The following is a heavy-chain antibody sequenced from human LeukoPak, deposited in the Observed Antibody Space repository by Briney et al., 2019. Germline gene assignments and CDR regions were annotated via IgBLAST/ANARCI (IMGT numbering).Heavy chain of an antibody. J-gene: IGHJ5*02. D-gene: IGHD4-17*01. CDR3: ARGYFGDYVLDT. CDR1: GYKFRDHY. V-gene: IGHV1-2*02. CDR2: INPNSGDA. Sequence: RASVKVSCKAYGYKFRDHYIHWVRQAPGQGLEYLGWINPNSGDANYAQKFQGRVTLTRDTSIDTAYLHLDSLTSDYTAVYFCARGYFGDYVLDTWGQGSRVTVT.